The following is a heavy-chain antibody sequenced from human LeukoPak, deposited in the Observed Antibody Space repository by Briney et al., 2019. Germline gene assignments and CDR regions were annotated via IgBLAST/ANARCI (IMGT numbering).Heavy chain of an antibody. J-gene: IGHJ5*02. CDR3: ARGVLKRTRTNRIAPRHNWFDP. D-gene: IGHD6-13*01. V-gene: IGHV4-34*01. CDR2: INHSGST. Sequence: SETLSLTCAVYGGSFSGYYWSWIRHPPGKGLEWIGEINHSGSTNYNPPLKSRVTISVDTSKNQFSLKLSSVTAADTAVYYCARGVLKRTRTNRIAPRHNWFDPWGQGTLVTVSS. CDR1: GGSFSGYY.